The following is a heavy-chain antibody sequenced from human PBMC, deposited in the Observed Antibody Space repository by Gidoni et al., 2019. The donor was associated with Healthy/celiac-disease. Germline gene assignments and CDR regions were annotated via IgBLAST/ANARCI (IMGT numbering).Heavy chain of an antibody. D-gene: IGHD6-13*01. CDR1: GYTFTGYY. CDR3: ARAARVGEPYSTEYHPHYFDL. J-gene: IGHJ2*01. V-gene: IGHV1-2*04. CDR2: INPNSGGT. Sequence: QVQLVQSGAEVKKPGASVKVSCKASGYTFTGYYMPLGRQAPGQGLEWMGWINPNSGGTNYAQKFQGWVTMTRDTSISTAYMELSRLRSDDTAVYYCARAARVGEPYSTEYHPHYFDLWGRGTLVTVSS.